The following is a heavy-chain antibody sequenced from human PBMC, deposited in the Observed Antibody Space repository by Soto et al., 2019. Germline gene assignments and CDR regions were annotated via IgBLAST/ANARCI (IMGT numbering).Heavy chain of an antibody. Sequence: ASVKVSCKASGYTFTSYGISWVRQAPGQGLEWMGWINAGNGNTKYSQKFQGRVTITRDTSASTAYMELSSLRSEDTAVYYCARDSAGTNGVWYYFDYWGQGTLVTVSS. J-gene: IGHJ4*02. CDR1: GYTFTSYG. CDR3: ARDSAGTNGVWYYFDY. D-gene: IGHD2-8*01. CDR2: INAGNGNT. V-gene: IGHV1-3*01.